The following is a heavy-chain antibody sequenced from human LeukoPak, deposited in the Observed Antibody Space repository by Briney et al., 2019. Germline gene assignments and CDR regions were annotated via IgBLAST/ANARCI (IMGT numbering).Heavy chain of an antibody. CDR2: INPNSGGT. CDR1: GYTFTGYY. CDR3: ARVMRVSGSHTYYFDY. V-gene: IGHV1-2*02. Sequence: ASVKVSCKAPGYTFTGYYMHWVRQAPGQGLEWMRWINPNSGGTNYAQKFQGRVTMTRDTSISTAYMELSRLRSDDTAVYYCARVMRVSGSHTYYFDYWGQGTLVTVSS. J-gene: IGHJ4*02. D-gene: IGHD1-26*01.